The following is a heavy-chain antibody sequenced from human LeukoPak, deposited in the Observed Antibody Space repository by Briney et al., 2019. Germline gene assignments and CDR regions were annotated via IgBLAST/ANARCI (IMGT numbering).Heavy chain of an antibody. CDR1: GGSISSYY. CDR2: IYYSGST. CDR3: ARQGGSYYVFDGYYFDY. J-gene: IGHJ4*02. D-gene: IGHD1-26*01. Sequence: PSETLSLTCTVSGGSISSYYWSWVRQPPGKGLEWVGYIYYSGSTNYNPSFKSRVTISVDTSKNQFSLKLSSVTAADTAVYYCARQGGSYYVFDGYYFDYWGQGTLVTVSS. V-gene: IGHV4-59*01.